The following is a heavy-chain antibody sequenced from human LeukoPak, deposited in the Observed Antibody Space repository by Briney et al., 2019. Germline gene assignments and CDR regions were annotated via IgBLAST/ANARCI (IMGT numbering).Heavy chain of an antibody. J-gene: IGHJ4*02. CDR3: ARVPGGSTINFDY. V-gene: IGHV1-8*01. Sequence: ASVKVSCKASGYTFTSYDINWVRQATGQGLEWMGWMNPNSGNTGYAQKFQGRVTMTRDTSISTAYMELSRLRSDDTAVYYCARVPGGSTINFDYWGQGTLVTVSS. CDR2: MNPNSGNT. CDR1: GYTFTSYD. D-gene: IGHD2-2*01.